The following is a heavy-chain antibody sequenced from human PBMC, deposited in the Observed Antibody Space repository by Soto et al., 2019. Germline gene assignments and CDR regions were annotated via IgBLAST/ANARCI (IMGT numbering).Heavy chain of an antibody. D-gene: IGHD3-9*01. CDR1: GFTFST. CDR2: IKQDGGEK. V-gene: IGHV3-7*05. J-gene: IGHJ3*02. CDR3: ARGARLTYALDI. Sequence: EVQLVESGGGLVQPGGSLRLSCAASGFTFSTMTWVRQAPGKGLEWVANIKQDGGEKYYVDSVKGRFTISRDTASNSLCLQMNILSAEDTAVYYCARGARLTYALDIWGQGTMVTVSS.